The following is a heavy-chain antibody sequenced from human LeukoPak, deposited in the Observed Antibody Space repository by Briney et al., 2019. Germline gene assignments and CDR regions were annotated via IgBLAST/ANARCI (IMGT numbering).Heavy chain of an antibody. D-gene: IGHD4-17*01. CDR3: ARDLNTVTTYYFDY. CDR2: ISSSSSYI. Sequence: GGSLRLSRAASGFTFSSYSMNWVRQAPGKGLEWVSSISSSSSYIYYTDSVNGRFTISRDNAKNSLYLQMNSLRGEDTAVYYCARDLNTVTTYYFDYWGQGTLVTVSS. V-gene: IGHV3-21*01. J-gene: IGHJ4*02. CDR1: GFTFSSYS.